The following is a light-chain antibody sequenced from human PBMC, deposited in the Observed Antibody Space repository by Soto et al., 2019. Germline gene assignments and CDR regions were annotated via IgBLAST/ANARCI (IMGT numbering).Light chain of an antibody. CDR2: AAS. CDR3: QQYYSYPPWT. J-gene: IGKJ1*01. V-gene: IGKV1-8*01. Sequence: AIRMTQSPSSFSASTGDRVTITCRASQGISSYLAWYQQKPGKAPKLLIYAASTLQSGVPSRFXGSGSGTEFTLTISCLQSEDFATYYCQQYYSYPPWTFGQGTKVEIK. CDR1: QGISSY.